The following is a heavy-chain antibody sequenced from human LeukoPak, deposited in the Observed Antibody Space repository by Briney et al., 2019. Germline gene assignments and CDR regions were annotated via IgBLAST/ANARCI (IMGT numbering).Heavy chain of an antibody. CDR2: IWYDGSNK. V-gene: IGHV3-33*06. J-gene: IGHJ4*02. D-gene: IGHD3-22*01. Sequence: GGSLRLSCAASGFTFSSYGMHWVRQAPGKGLEWVAVIWYDGSNKYYADSVKGRFTISRDNSKNTLYPQMNSLRAEGTAVYYCAKDLDHYDSSGYYDYWGQGTLVTVSS. CDR3: AKDLDHYDSSGYYDY. CDR1: GFTFSSYG.